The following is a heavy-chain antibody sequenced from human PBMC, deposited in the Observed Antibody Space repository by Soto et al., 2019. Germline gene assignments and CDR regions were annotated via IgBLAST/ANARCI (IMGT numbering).Heavy chain of an antibody. D-gene: IGHD5-12*01. CDR1: GFTFSNYS. CDR2: ISKDGDKK. J-gene: IGHJ4*02. Sequence: GGSLRLSCAASGFTFSNYSMHWVRQAPGKGLEWVAVISKDGDKKYYADSVKGRFTISRDNSKNTLYLQMNSLRPEDTAVHYCAREWSVANHGYWGQGTQVTVSS. CDR3: AREWSVANHGY. V-gene: IGHV3-30-3*01.